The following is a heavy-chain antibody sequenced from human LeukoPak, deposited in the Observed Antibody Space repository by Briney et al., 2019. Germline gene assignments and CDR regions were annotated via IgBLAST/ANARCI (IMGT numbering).Heavy chain of an antibody. CDR3: ARELLALSNYDLLTGYRSGAFDI. CDR2: IIPIFGTA. CDR1: GGTFSSYA. J-gene: IGHJ3*02. V-gene: IGHV1-69*13. D-gene: IGHD3-9*01. Sequence: ASVKVSCKASGGTFSSYAISWVRQAPGQGLEWMGGIIPIFGTANYAQKFQGRVTITADESTSTAYMELSSLRSEDTAVYYCARELLALSNYDLLTGYRSGAFDIWGQGTMVSVSS.